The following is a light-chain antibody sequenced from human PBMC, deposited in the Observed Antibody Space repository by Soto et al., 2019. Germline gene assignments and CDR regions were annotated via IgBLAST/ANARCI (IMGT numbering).Light chain of an antibody. CDR1: FNDVGGYNY. CDR3: QSYDIRLNGLT. J-gene: IGLJ2*01. Sequence: QSALTQPPSASGSPGQSVTISCTGTFNDVGGYNYVSWYQQHPGKAPKVIIYEVYKRPSGVPDRFSGSKSGKTASLTVSGLQADDEADYYCQSYDIRLNGLTFGLGTKLTVL. CDR2: EVY. V-gene: IGLV2-8*01.